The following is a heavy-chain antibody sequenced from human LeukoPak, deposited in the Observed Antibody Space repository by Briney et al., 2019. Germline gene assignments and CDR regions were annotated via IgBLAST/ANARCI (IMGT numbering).Heavy chain of an antibody. D-gene: IGHD3-16*01. CDR1: GCFFTSYW. V-gene: IGHV5-51*01. Sequence: GGALQISCRGAGCFFTSYWIGWGRQMPGKGREGMGIIYPGECDTRYSPSCEGQVTISADKSISTPYLQWSSLKASDTAMYSCARHSNVEDEADGLFMTDVWGQGTTVTVSS. CDR3: ARHSNVEDEADGLFMTDV. CDR2: IYPGECDT. J-gene: IGHJ6*02.